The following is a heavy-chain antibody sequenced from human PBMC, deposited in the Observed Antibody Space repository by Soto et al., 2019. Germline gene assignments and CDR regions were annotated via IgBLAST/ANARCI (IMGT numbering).Heavy chain of an antibody. CDR2: IYYSRSTT. CDR1: GGSISNYY. CDR3: ARHQEVRGVIIPYHYYGMDV. Sequence: QVQLQESGPGLVKPSETLSLTCTVSGGSISNYYWSWVRQPPGKGLDWIGYIYYSRSTTNYHPSRKGRATISVGTSKNPCSLRLSAVTAADTAVYYCARHQEVRGVIIPYHYYGMDVWGQGTTVTVSS. D-gene: IGHD3-10*01. J-gene: IGHJ6*02. V-gene: IGHV4-59*08.